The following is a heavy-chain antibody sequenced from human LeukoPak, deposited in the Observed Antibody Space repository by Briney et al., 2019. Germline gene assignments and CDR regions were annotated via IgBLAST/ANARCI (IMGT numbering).Heavy chain of an antibody. J-gene: IGHJ4*02. CDR1: GDSISSYY. V-gene: IGHV4-4*07. CDR2: IHSSGST. Sequence: PSETLSLTCTVSGDSISSYYWSWIRQPPGKGLEWIGRIHSSGSTNYNPSLKSRVTMSVDTSKNHLSLKVSSVTAADTAVYYCAREFSTNDFDNWGRGILVTVSS. D-gene: IGHD3-3*02. CDR3: AREFSTNDFDN.